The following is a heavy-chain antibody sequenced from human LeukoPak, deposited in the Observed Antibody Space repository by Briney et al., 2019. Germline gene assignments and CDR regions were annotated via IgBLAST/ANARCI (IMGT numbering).Heavy chain of an antibody. CDR3: AKRPPYDYGDS. D-gene: IGHD3-16*01. CDR1: GFTFSSYA. V-gene: IGHV3-23*01. J-gene: IGHJ4*02. Sequence: PGGSLRLSCAASGFTFSSYAMSWGARAPGKGRGWFSAISGNGGSTYYADSVKGRFTISRDNSKNTLYLQMNSLRAEDTAVYYCAKRPPYDYGDSWGQGTLVTVSS. CDR2: ISGNGGST.